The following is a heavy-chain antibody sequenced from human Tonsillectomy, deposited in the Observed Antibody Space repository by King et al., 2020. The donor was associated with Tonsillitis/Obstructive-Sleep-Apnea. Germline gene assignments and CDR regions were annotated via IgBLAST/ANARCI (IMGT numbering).Heavy chain of an antibody. CDR1: GFTFGDYA. CDR3: TRDGRSYGTTYYFGY. V-gene: IGHV3-49*04. J-gene: IGHJ4*02. D-gene: IGHD5-18*01. CDR2: IRSKAYGGTT. Sequence: VQLVESGGGLEQPGRSLRLSCTASGFTFGDYAMSWVRQAPGKGLEWVGFIRSKAYGGTTEYAASVKGRFTISRDDSKSIAYLQMNSLKTEDTAVYYCTRDGRSYGTTYYFGYWGQGTLVTVSS.